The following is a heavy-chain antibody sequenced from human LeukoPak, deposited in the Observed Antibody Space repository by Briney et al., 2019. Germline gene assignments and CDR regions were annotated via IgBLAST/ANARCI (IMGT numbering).Heavy chain of an antibody. CDR2: IYSGGST. V-gene: IGHV3-66*04. D-gene: IGHD3-10*01. CDR1: GFTVSSNY. CDR3: ARLMVRGVNWFDL. J-gene: IGHJ5*02. Sequence: SGGSLRLSCAASGFTVSSNYMSWVRQAPGKGLEWVSVIYSGGSTYYADSVKGRFTISRDNSKNTLYLQMNTLRAEDTAVYFCARLMVRGVNWFDLWGQGTLVTVSS.